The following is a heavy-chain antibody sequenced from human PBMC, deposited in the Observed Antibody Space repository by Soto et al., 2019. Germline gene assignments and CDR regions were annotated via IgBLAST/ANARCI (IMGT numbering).Heavy chain of an antibody. V-gene: IGHV5-10-1*01. Sequence: GESLKSSCKGSGYSFAGYWITWVRQKPGKGLEWMGRIDPSDSQTYYSPSFRGHVTISVTKSITTVFLQWSSVRASDTAMYYCARQIYDSDTGPNFQYYFDSWGQGTPVTVSS. CDR1: GYSFAGYW. D-gene: IGHD3-22*01. J-gene: IGHJ4*02. CDR2: IDPSDSQT. CDR3: ARQIYDSDTGPNFQYYFDS.